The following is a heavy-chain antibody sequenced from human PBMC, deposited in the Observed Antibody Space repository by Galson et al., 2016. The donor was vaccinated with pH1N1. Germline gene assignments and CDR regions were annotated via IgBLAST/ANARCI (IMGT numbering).Heavy chain of an antibody. CDR3: AREMRFGELGVWFDP. V-gene: IGHV3-20*04. D-gene: IGHD3-10*01. CDR1: GFTFDDYG. CDR2: INWNGGST. J-gene: IGHJ5*02. Sequence: SLRLSCAASGFTFDDYGMNWVRQAPGKGLEWVSGINWNGGSTGYADSVKGRFTISRDNAKSSLYLQMNSLRAEDTALYYCAREMRFGELGVWFDPWGQGTLVTVSS.